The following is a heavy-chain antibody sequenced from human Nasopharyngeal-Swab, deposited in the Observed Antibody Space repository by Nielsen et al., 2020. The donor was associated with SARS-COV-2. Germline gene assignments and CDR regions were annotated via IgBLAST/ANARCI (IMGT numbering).Heavy chain of an antibody. CDR1: GFTFSSYG. Sequence: GGSLRLSCAASGFTFSSYGMHWVRQAPGKGLEWVAVIWYDGSNKYYADSVKGRFTTSRDNSKNTLYLQMNSLRAEDTAVYYCARELAAAGTGGNWGQGTLVTVSS. CDR2: IWYDGSNK. CDR3: ARELAAAGTGGN. V-gene: IGHV3-33*01. D-gene: IGHD6-13*01. J-gene: IGHJ4*02.